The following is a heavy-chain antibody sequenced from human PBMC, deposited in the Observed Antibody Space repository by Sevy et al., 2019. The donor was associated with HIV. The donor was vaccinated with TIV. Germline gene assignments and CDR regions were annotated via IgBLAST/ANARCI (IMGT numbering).Heavy chain of an antibody. Sequence: GGSLRLPCAASGFTFSSYWMHWVRQAPGKGLVWVSRINSDGSSTSYADSVKGRFTISRDNAKNTLYLQMNSLRAEDTAVYYCARVLLPGIAAAGRIYYYYGMDVWGQGTTVTVSS. CDR3: ARVLLPGIAAAGRIYYYYGMDV. J-gene: IGHJ6*02. CDR1: GFTFSSYW. V-gene: IGHV3-74*01. CDR2: INSDGSST. D-gene: IGHD6-13*01.